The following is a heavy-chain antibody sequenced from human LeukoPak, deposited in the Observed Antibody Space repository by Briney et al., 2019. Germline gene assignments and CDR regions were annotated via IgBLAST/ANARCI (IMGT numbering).Heavy chain of an antibody. CDR3: VRGGEGYNYGRVDF. V-gene: IGHV4-34*01. Sequence: SETLSLTCAVYGGSFSGYFWSWIRQSPGMELEWIGEISRSGSTNYNPSLKGRVTLSVDTSKNQFSLNLNSIIAADTAVYYCVRGGEGYNYGRVDFWGQGTLVTVSS. D-gene: IGHD5-18*01. CDR2: ISRSGST. J-gene: IGHJ4*02. CDR1: GGSFSGYF.